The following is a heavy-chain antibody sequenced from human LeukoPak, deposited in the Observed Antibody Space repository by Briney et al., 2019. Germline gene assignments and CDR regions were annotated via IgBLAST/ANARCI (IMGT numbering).Heavy chain of an antibody. CDR3: ARDGEGGYPVDY. J-gene: IGHJ4*02. D-gene: IGHD3-10*01. Sequence: PGGSLRLSCAASGFTFSNYWMSWVRRAPGTRLEWAANIKQDGSETYYVDSVRGRFTISRDNAKNSLYLQMNSLRAEDTAVYYCARDGEGGYPVDYWGQGTLVTVSS. CDR1: GFTFSNYW. CDR2: IKQDGSET. V-gene: IGHV3-7*01.